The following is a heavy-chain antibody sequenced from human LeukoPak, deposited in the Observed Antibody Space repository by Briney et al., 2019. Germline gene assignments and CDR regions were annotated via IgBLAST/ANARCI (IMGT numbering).Heavy chain of an antibody. V-gene: IGHV3-30-3*01. Sequence: GGSLILSCAASGFTFTRYAMHWVRQAPGKGLEWVAVISYDGNNEYYADSVKGRFTISRDNSKNTQYLQMNSLRGEDTAMYYCARSGYSGDNPFDYWGQGTLVTVSS. CDR1: GFTFTRYA. D-gene: IGHD5-12*01. CDR2: ISYDGNNE. CDR3: ARSGYSGDNPFDY. J-gene: IGHJ4*02.